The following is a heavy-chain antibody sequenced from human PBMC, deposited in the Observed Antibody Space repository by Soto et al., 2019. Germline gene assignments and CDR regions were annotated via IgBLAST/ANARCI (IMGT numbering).Heavy chain of an antibody. CDR2: INSDGSTI. J-gene: IGHJ3*02. Sequence: GSLRLSCAASGFNFGPFWMHWVRQVPGKGLEWVSHINSDGSTIVYADSVKGRFTISRDNAKSTLFLQMNSLRVEDTAVYYCARDRGYPDSFDIWGQGTMVTVSS. CDR1: GFNFGPFW. CDR3: ARDRGYPDSFDI. D-gene: IGHD3-10*01. V-gene: IGHV3-74*01.